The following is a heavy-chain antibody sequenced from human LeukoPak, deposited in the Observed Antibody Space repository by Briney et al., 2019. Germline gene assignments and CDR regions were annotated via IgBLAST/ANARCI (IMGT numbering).Heavy chain of an antibody. CDR3: ARGHPGYYDYVWGSYRSDDAFDI. V-gene: IGHV4-4*07. D-gene: IGHD3-16*02. J-gene: IGHJ3*02. Sequence: SETLSLTCTVSGGSISSYYWSWIRQPAGKGLEWIGRIYTSGSTNYNPSLKSRVTMSVDTSKNQFSLKLSSVTAADTAAYYCARGHPGYYDYVWGSYRSDDAFDIWGQGTMVTVSS. CDR2: IYTSGST. CDR1: GGSISSYY.